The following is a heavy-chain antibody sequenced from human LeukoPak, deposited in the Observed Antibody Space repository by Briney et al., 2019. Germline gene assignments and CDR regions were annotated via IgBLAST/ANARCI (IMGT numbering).Heavy chain of an antibody. V-gene: IGHV3-13*04. J-gene: IGHJ3*02. CDR3: ARGALVATSDGAFHI. Sequence: GGSLRLSCAASEVTVTSNYMSRVRQAPGKGLQWVSVIYPGGDIYYPGSVKGRFTISRENAKNSSYLQMNSLRAGDTAVYYCARGALVATSDGAFHIWGQGTMVTVSS. CDR1: EVTVTSNY. CDR2: IYPGGDI. D-gene: IGHD5-12*01.